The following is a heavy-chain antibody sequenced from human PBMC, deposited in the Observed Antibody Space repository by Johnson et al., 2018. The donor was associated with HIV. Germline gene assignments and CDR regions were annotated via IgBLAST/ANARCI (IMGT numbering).Heavy chain of an antibody. D-gene: IGHD3-16*01. CDR3: AKPMGGDDAFDI. CDR1: GFTLSSYG. CDR2: IWYDGTNR. J-gene: IGHJ3*02. V-gene: IGHV3-33*06. Sequence: QVQLVESGGGVVQPGRSLRLSCAASGFTLSSYGMHWVRQAPGKGLEWVAVIWYDGTNRYYGDSVKGRFTISRDNSKNTLYLQMNSMRAEDTAVYYCAKPMGGDDAFDIWGQGTTVTVSS.